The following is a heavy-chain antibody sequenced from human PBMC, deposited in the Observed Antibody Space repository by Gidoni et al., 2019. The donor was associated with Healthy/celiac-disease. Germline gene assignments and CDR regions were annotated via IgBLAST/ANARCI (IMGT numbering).Heavy chain of an antibody. D-gene: IGHD3-3*01. CDR1: GFTFSTYD. Sequence: EVQLVESGGGLVQPGGSLRLSCAASGFTFSTYDLHWVRHATGKGLEWVSAIGTAGDTYYPGSVKGRFTIARENAKNSLYLQMNSLRAGDTAVYYCARGPKRLAPTYYDFWSGYYTAQYYFDYWGQGTLVTVSS. CDR2: IGTAGDT. J-gene: IGHJ4*02. V-gene: IGHV3-13*01. CDR3: ARGPKRLAPTYYDFWSGYYTAQYYFDY.